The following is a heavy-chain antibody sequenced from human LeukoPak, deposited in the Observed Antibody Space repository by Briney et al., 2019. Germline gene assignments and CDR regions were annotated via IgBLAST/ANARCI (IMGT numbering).Heavy chain of an antibody. CDR2: IIPIFGTA. CDR3: ARESQWELLNPHYYYYGMDV. CDR1: GGTFSSYA. V-gene: IGHV1-69*13. D-gene: IGHD1-26*01. J-gene: IGHJ6*02. Sequence: SVKVSCKASGGTFSSYAISWVRQAPGQGLEWMGGIIPIFGTANYAQKFQGRVTITADESTSTAYMELSSLRSEDTAVYYCARESQWELLNPHYYYYGMDVWGQGTTVTVSS.